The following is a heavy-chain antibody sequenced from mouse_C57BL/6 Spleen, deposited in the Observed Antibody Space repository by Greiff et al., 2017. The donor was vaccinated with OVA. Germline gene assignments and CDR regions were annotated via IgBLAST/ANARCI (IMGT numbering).Heavy chain of an antibody. V-gene: IGHV1-63*01. J-gene: IGHJ2*01. CDR1: GYTFTNYW. CDR3: ARWYYVDY. CDR2: IYPGGGST. Sequence: QVQLMQSGAELVRPGTSVKMSCKASGYTFTNYWIGWAKQRPGHGLEWIGDIYPGGGSTNYNEQFKGKATLTADKSSSTAYMQFSSLTAEDSAIYYCARWYYVDYWDQGATLTVAS.